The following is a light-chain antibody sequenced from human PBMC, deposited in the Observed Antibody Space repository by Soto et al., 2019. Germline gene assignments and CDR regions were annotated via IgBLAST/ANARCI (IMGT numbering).Light chain of an antibody. CDR1: QSLLHSNGYNY. V-gene: IGKV2-28*01. CDR2: LGS. CDR3: MQALQTPDT. J-gene: IGKJ2*01. Sequence: DIVMTQSPLSLPVTPGEPASISCRSSQSLLHSNGYNYLDWYLQKPGQSPQLLIYLGSNRASGVPDRFSGSGSGTDFTLKISRVEAKDVGVYYCMQALQTPDTFGQGTKLEIK.